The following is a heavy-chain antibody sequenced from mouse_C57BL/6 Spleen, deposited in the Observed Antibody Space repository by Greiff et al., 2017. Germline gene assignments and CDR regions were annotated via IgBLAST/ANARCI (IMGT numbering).Heavy chain of an antibody. Sequence: EVQLQQSGPGLVKPSQSLSLTCSVTGYSITSGYYWNWIRQFPGNKLEWMGYISYDGSNNYNPSLKNRISITRDTSKNQFFLKLNSVTTEDTATYYGARGWITTVVAPWYFDVWGTGTTVTVSS. CDR3: ARGWITTVVAPWYFDV. J-gene: IGHJ1*03. D-gene: IGHD1-1*01. CDR1: GYSITSGYY. CDR2: ISYDGSN. V-gene: IGHV3-6*01.